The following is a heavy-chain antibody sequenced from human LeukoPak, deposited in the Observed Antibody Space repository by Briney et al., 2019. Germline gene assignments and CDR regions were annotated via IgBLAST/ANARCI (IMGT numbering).Heavy chain of an antibody. CDR2: ISGSGGST. Sequence: PGGSLRLSCAASGFTFSSYAMSWVRQAPRKGLEWVSAISGSGGSTYYADSVKGRFTISRDNAKNSLYLQMNSLRAEDTAVYYCASSSGWYYWGQGALVTVSS. J-gene: IGHJ4*02. D-gene: IGHD6-19*01. CDR1: GFTFSSYA. V-gene: IGHV3-23*01. CDR3: ASSSGWYY.